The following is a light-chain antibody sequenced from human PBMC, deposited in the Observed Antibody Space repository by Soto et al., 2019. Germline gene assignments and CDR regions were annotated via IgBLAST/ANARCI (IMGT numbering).Light chain of an antibody. CDR1: RSNIGRNF. CDR2: RNN. CDR3: AAWDDTLDAQV. J-gene: IGLJ3*02. Sequence: QSVLTQSPSASGTPGQRVTISCSGSRSNIGRNFAYWYQHVPGTAPRLLIQRNNERPSGVPDRFSGSKSGTSVSLAISGLRSDDEATHYCAAWDDTLDAQVFGGGTQLTVL. V-gene: IGLV1-47*01.